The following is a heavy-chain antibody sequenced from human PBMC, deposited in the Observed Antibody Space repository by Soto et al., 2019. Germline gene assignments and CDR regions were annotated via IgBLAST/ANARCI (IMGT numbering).Heavy chain of an antibody. CDR3: AREGDDVLRFLEWLSDGGRYFDY. D-gene: IGHD3-3*01. CDR2: IYHSGST. V-gene: IGHV4-38-2*02. Sequence: PSETLSLTCAVSGYSISSGYYWGWIRQPPGKGLEWIGTIYHSGSTYYNPSLKSRVTILVDTSKNQFSLKLSSVTAADTAVYYCAREGDDVLRFLEWLSDGGRYFDYWGQGNLVTVSS. CDR1: GYSISSGYY. J-gene: IGHJ4*02.